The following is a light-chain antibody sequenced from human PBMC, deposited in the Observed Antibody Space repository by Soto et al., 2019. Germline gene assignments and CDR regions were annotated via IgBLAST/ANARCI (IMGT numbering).Light chain of an antibody. CDR2: SNN. J-gene: IGLJ2*01. Sequence: QSVLTQPPSASGTPGQRVTISCSGSSSNIGSNTVNWYQQLPGTAPKLLIYSNNQRPSGVPDRFSGSKSGTSDSLAISGLQSEDEDDYYCAAWDDSLNGLVVFGGGTKLTVL. CDR3: AAWDDSLNGLVV. V-gene: IGLV1-44*01. CDR1: SSNIGSNT.